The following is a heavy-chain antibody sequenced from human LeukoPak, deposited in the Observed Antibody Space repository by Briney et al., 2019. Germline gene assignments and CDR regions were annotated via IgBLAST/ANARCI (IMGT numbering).Heavy chain of an antibody. CDR1: GYTFTNSD. Sequence: ASVKVSCKTSGYTFTNSDINWVRQASGQGLEWIAWMNPNSGNTGDAQKFQGRVTITRNTSISTAYMELSRLRSDDTALYYCARIGISARGTNFHHWGQGTLVTVSS. V-gene: IGHV1-8*01. CDR3: ARIGISARGTNFHH. D-gene: IGHD6-13*01. J-gene: IGHJ1*01. CDR2: MNPNSGNT.